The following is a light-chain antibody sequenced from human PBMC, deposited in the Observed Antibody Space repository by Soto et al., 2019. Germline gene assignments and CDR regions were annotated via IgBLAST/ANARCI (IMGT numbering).Light chain of an antibody. V-gene: IGKV3-20*01. CDR1: ESLGSSY. CDR2: SGS. Sequence: EIVLTQSPGTLSLSPGDRATLSCRASESLGSSYLAWYQQKPGQAPRLLIYSGSSRAAGIPDRFSGSGSATDFTLTISSLEPEDFAVYYCQQFNKWPPVFGPGTKVDIK. J-gene: IGKJ3*01. CDR3: QQFNKWPPV.